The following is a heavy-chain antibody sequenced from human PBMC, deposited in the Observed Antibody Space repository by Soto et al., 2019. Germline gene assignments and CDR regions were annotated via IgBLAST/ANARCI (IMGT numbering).Heavy chain of an antibody. D-gene: IGHD6-6*01. CDR3: ARGRGLAARPQHLDY. V-gene: IGHV3-30-3*01. J-gene: IGHJ4*02. CDR2: MSYDGSDK. Sequence: QVQLVESGGGVVQPGRSLRLSCEASGFMFTGYAMHWVRQAPGKGLEWVAVMSYDGSDKFYRASVKGRFTISREISKNTLFLEMTSLRPEDTALYFCARGRGLAARPQHLDYWGQGTLVTVSS. CDR1: GFMFTGYA.